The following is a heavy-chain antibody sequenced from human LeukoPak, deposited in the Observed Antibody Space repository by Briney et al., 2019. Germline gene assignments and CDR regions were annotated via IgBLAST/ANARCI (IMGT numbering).Heavy chain of an antibody. CDR2: IYYSGST. CDR1: GGPISSYY. CDR3: ARHRLEYSSESPEYYFDY. Sequence: SETLSLTCTVSGGPISSYYWSWIRQPPGKGLEWIGYIYYSGSTNYNPSLKSRVTISVDTSKNQFSLKLSSVTAADTAVYYCARHRLEYSSESPEYYFDYWGQGTLVTVSS. J-gene: IGHJ4*02. D-gene: IGHD6-19*01. V-gene: IGHV4-59*01.